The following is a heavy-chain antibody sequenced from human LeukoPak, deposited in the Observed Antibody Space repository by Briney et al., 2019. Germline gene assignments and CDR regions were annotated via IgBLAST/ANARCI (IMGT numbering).Heavy chain of an antibody. CDR3: ARVGYNGLR. V-gene: IGHV4-59*12. Sequence: PSETLSLTCTVSGGSISSYYWSWIRQPPGKGLEWIGEIYHSGSTNYNPSLKSRVTISVDKSKNQFSLKLSSVTAADTAVYYCARVGYNGLRWGQGTLVTVSS. J-gene: IGHJ4*02. CDR1: GGSISSYY. D-gene: IGHD1-14*01. CDR2: IYHSGST.